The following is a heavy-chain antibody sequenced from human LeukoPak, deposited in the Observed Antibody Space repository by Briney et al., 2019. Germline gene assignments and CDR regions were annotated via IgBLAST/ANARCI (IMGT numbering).Heavy chain of an antibody. Sequence: SVKVSCKASGDTFSRYAISWVRQAPGQGLEWMGGIIPIFGTANYAQKFQGRVTINAGESTSTAYMELSSLRSEDTAMYYCAGAHRNNWNYYYYMDVWGKGTTVTISS. CDR3: AGAHRNNWNYYYYMDV. CDR1: GDTFSRYA. J-gene: IGHJ6*03. CDR2: IIPIFGTA. V-gene: IGHV1-69*13. D-gene: IGHD1-1*01.